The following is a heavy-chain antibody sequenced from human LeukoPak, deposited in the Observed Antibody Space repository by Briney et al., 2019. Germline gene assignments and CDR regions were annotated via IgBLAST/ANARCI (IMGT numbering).Heavy chain of an antibody. V-gene: IGHV4-4*09. CDR2: IYTSGST. CDR1: GGSISSYY. Sequence: SETLSLTCTVSGGSISSYYWSWIRQPPGKGLEWIGYIYTSGSTNYNPSLKSRVTISVDTSKNQFSLKLSSVTAADTAVYYCARPEVPGYSFDPWGQGTLVTVSS. CDR3: ARPEVPGYSFDP. J-gene: IGHJ5*02.